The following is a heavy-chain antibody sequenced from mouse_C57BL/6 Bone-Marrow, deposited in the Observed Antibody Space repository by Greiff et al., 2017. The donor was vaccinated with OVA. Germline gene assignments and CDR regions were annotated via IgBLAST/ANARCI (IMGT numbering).Heavy chain of an antibody. CDR1: GYTFTDYY. V-gene: IGHV1-26*01. CDR2: INPNDGGT. J-gene: IGHJ1*03. CDR3: AREGIYYYGYWYFDV. D-gene: IGHD1-1*01. Sequence: EVQLQESGPDLVKPGASVKISCKASGYTFTDYYMNWVQQSPGKRLEWIGDINPNDGGTSYNQKFKGKATLTVDKSSSTAYMELRSLTSEDSAVYYCAREGIYYYGYWYFDVWGTGTTVTVSS.